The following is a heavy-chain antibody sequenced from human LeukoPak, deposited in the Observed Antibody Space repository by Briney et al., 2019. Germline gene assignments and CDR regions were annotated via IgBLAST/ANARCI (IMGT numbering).Heavy chain of an antibody. CDR3: ARDNDYYGTTRPYYFDY. Sequence: SETLSLTCNVSGGSITSHSWNWIRQSPGKGLEWIGYSYYSGTTNYSPSLKSRVTISLDTSKNQFSLKLSSVTAADTAVYYCARDNDYYGTTRPYYFDYWGQGTLVTVSS. CDR1: GGSITSHS. D-gene: IGHD3-10*01. V-gene: IGHV4-59*11. CDR2: SYYSGTT. J-gene: IGHJ4*02.